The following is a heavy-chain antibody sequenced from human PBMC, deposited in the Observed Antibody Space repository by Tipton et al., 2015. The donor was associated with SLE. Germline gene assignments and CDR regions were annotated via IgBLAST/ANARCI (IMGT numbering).Heavy chain of an antibody. J-gene: IGHJ3*02. Sequence: TLSLTCTVSGGSISNYYWTWMRQPPGKGLEWIGYIYFSGRTDYNPSLKSRVTISVDTSKNQFSLKLTSVSAADTAMYYCARRGGGNYAAAFDIWGQGTMVTVSS. CDR2: IYFSGRT. CDR3: ARRGGGNYAAAFDI. D-gene: IGHD1-7*01. CDR1: GGSISNYY. V-gene: IGHV4-59*08.